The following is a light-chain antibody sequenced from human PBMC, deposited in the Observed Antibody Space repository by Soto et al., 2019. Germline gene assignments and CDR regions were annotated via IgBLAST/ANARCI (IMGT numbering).Light chain of an antibody. CDR3: QQRSNWVFT. J-gene: IGKJ3*01. Sequence: EIVLTQSPATLSLSPGERATLSCRASQSVSSYLAWYQQKPGQAPRLLIYDASNRATGIPARFSGSGSGTDFTLTISRLDPDDFAVYYCQQRSNWVFTFGPGTKVDIK. CDR2: DAS. CDR1: QSVSSY. V-gene: IGKV3-11*01.